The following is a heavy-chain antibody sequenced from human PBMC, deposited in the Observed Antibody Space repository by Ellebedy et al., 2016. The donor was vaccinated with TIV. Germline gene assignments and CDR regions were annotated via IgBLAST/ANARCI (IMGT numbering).Heavy chain of an antibody. V-gene: IGHV4-39*02. D-gene: IGHD3-10*01. CDR3: ARIWFGDLLSPEGDV. CDR2: IYSSGRT. Sequence: SETLSLXXTVSGGSISGSGYYWDWMRQPPGKGLEWIGSIYSSGRTHYNPSLKSRATISVDTSKNHFSLSLSSVTAADTALYYCARIWFGDLLSPEGDVWGQGTTVTVSS. J-gene: IGHJ6*02. CDR1: GGSISGSGYY.